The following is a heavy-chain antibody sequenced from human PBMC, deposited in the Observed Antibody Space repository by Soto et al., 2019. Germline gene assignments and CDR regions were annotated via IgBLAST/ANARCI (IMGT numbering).Heavy chain of an antibody. D-gene: IGHD3-10*01. V-gene: IGHV4-59*01. J-gene: IGHJ6*02. CDR2: IYYSGST. CDR1: GGSISSYY. Sequence: SEALSLTCTVSGGSISSYYWSWIRQPPGKGLEWIGYIYYSGSTNYNPSLKSRVTISVDTSKNQFSLKLSSVTAADTAVYYCATGGLWFGEFYGMDVWGQGTTVT. CDR3: ATGGLWFGEFYGMDV.